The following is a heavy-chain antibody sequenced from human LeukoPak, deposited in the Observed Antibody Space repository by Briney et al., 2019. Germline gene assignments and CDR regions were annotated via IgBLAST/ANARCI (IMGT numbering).Heavy chain of an antibody. V-gene: IGHV4-34*01. CDR1: GGSFSGYY. CDR3: ASWDGYNSRAFDI. CDR2: INHGGGT. J-gene: IGHJ3*02. Sequence: SETLSPTWAVYGGSFSGYYWSWIRQPPKKGLEWIGEINHGGGTNYHPSLKSRVTISVDTSKNQFSLKLSSVTAADTAVYYCASWDGYNSRAFDIWGQGTMVTVSS. D-gene: IGHD5-24*01.